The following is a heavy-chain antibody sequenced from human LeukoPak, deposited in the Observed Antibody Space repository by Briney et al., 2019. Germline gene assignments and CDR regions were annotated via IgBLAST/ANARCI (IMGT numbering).Heavy chain of an antibody. J-gene: IGHJ4*02. Sequence: PGGSLRLSCAASGFTFSSYDMHWVRQATGKGLEWVSAIGTAGDTYYPGSVKGRFTISRENAKNSLYLQMNSLRAGDTAVYYCARAPRGGSSWYGQSVYYFDYWGQGTLVTVSS. CDR1: GFTFSSYD. D-gene: IGHD6-13*01. CDR2: IGTAGDT. V-gene: IGHV3-13*01. CDR3: ARAPRGGSSWYGQSVYYFDY.